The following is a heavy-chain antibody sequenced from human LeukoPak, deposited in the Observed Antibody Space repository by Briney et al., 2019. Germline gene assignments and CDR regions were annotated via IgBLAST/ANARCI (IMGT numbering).Heavy chain of an antibody. D-gene: IGHD2-21*02. CDR1: GFTFSSYG. V-gene: IGHV3-23*01. Sequence: PGGTLRLSCAASGFTFSSYGMSWVRQAPGKGLEWVSAISGSGGSTYYADSVRGRFTISRDNAKNSIYLQMNSLRVEDTAVYYCAKGIVGGGDDYWGQGTLVIVSS. J-gene: IGHJ4*02. CDR2: ISGSGGST. CDR3: AKGIVGGGDDY.